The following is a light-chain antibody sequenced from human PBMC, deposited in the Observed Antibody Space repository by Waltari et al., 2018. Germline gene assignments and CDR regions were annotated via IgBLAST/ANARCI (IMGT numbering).Light chain of an antibody. CDR2: GAS. V-gene: IGKV3-15*01. J-gene: IGKJ1*01. Sequence: EVVMTQSPATLSVSPGQRATLSCRASQSVSTNVAWYQQKPGQAPRLLIYGASTSATDIPARFSGSGSGTEFSLTISSLQSEDFAVYFCQQYDNLPPWTFGQGTKVEIK. CDR3: QQYDNLPPWT. CDR1: QSVSTN.